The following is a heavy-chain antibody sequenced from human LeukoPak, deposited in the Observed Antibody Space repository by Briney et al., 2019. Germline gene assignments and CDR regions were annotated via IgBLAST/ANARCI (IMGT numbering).Heavy chain of an antibody. D-gene: IGHD6-6*01. CDR2: IYYSGST. Sequence: SETLSLTCTVSGGSISSGGYYWSWIRQHPGKGLEWIGYIYYSGSTYYNPSLKSRVTMSVDTSKNQFSLKLSSVTAADTAVYYCARERPLNVPKYSSSSGYYYYGMDVWGQGTTVTVSS. J-gene: IGHJ6*02. V-gene: IGHV4-31*03. CDR1: GGSISSGGYY. CDR3: ARERPLNVPKYSSSSGYYYYGMDV.